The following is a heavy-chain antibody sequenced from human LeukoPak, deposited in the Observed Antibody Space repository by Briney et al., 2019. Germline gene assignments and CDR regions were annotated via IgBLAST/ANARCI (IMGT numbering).Heavy chain of an antibody. J-gene: IGHJ4*02. CDR1: GFTFSSYA. CDR3: AKVHYYYGSSGYYWDY. CDR2: ISGSGGST. Sequence: GGSLRLSCAASGFTFSSYAMSWVRQAPGKGLEWVSAISGSGGSTYYADSVKGRFTISRDNSKNTLYLQMNSLRAEDTAVYYCAKVHYYYGSSGYYWDYWGQGTLVTVSS. D-gene: IGHD3-22*01. V-gene: IGHV3-23*01.